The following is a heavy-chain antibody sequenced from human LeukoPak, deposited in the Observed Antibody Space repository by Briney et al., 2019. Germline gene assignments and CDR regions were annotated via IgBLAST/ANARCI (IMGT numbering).Heavy chain of an antibody. Sequence: GGSLRLSCAASGFTFSNAWMSWVRQAPGKGLEWVAVISYDGSNKYYADSVKGRFTISRDNSKNTLYLQMNSLRAEDTAVYYCARDSTMVRGVYYYGMDVWGQGTTVTVSS. CDR1: GFTFSNAW. D-gene: IGHD3-10*01. CDR3: ARDSTMVRGVYYYGMDV. V-gene: IGHV3-30-3*01. J-gene: IGHJ6*02. CDR2: ISYDGSNK.